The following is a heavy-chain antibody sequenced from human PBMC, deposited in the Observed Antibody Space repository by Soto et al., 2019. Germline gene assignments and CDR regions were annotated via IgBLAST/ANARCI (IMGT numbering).Heavy chain of an antibody. V-gene: IGHV3-7*01. D-gene: IGHD1-1*01. CDR3: ARDTTGILDY. J-gene: IGHJ4*02. CDR2: IKKDGSGS. Sequence: GGSLRLSCAAPGFNFDNYYMAWVRQAPGKGLEWVANIKKDGSGSNYVDSLKGRFTISRDNAKNSLYLQMNNLRAEDSGVYFCARDTTGILDYWGQGTLVTVSS. CDR1: GFNFDNYY.